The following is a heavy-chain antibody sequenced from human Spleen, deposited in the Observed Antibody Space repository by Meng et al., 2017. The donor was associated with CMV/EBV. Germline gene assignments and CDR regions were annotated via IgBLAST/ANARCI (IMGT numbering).Heavy chain of an antibody. CDR1: TFSHDS. V-gene: IGHV3-21*01. J-gene: IGHJ4*02. D-gene: IGHD1-26*01. CDR3: ARRRESYEWDLLRGYYFDY. CDR2: ISSSSGYI. Sequence: TFSHDSMNWVRQAPGKGLEWVSSISSSSGYIYNADSVKGRFTISRDNAKNSLYLQMNSLRAEDTAVYYCARRRESYEWDLLRGYYFDYWGQGTLVTVSS.